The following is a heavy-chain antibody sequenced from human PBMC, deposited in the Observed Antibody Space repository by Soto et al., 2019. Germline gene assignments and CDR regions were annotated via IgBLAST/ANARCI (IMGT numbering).Heavy chain of an antibody. CDR3: AREGYGDYDYYSYYYMDV. D-gene: IGHD4-17*01. CDR1: GYTFTSYD. CDR2: MNPNSGNT. Sequence: ASVKVSCKASGYTFTSYDINWVRQATGQGLEWMGWMNPNSGNTGYAQKFQGRVTMTRNTSISTAYMELSSLRSEDTAVYYCAREGYGDYDYYSYYYMDVWGRGTSVTVSS. V-gene: IGHV1-8*01. J-gene: IGHJ6*03.